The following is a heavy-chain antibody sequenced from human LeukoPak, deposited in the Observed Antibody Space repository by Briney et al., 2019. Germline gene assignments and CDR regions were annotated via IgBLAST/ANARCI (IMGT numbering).Heavy chain of an antibody. D-gene: IGHD3-22*01. CDR3: ARDEGATYYYDSSGYSFFDY. CDR1: GFTFSSYS. V-gene: IGHV3-21*01. CDR2: ISSSSSYI. J-gene: IGHJ4*02. Sequence: PGGSLRLSCAASGFTFSSYSMNWVRQAPGKGLEWVSSISSSSSYIYYADSVKGRFTISRDNAKNSLYLQMNSLRAEDTAVYYCARDEGATYYYDSSGYSFFDYWGQGTLVTVSS.